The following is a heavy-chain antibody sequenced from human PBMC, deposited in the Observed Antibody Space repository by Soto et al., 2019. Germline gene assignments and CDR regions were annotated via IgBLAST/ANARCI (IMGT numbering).Heavy chain of an antibody. V-gene: IGHV3-23*01. D-gene: IGHD2-15*01. Sequence: GGSLRLSCAASGFTFSNYAMSWVRQAPGKGLEWVSAISGSGGSTYYADSVKGRLTISRDNSKNTLYLQMNSLRAEDTAVYYCAKGYCSGGSCTGFDYWGQGTLVTVSS. CDR1: GFTFSNYA. CDR3: AKGYCSGGSCTGFDY. CDR2: ISGSGGST. J-gene: IGHJ4*02.